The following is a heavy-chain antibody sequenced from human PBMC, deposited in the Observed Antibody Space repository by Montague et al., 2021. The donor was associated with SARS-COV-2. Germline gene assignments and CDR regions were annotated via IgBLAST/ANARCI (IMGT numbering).Heavy chain of an antibody. CDR1: GFTFSSYW. CDR3: ARDIRFYYGSGSPYGDLDY. D-gene: IGHD3-10*01. J-gene: IGHJ4*02. CDR2: INSDGSST. V-gene: IGHV3-74*01. Sequence: SLRLSCAASGFTFSSYWMHWVRQAPGKGLVWVSRINSDGSSTSYADSVMGRFTISRDNAKNTLYLQMNSLRAEDTAVYYCARDIRFYYGSGSPYGDLDYWGQGTLVTVSS.